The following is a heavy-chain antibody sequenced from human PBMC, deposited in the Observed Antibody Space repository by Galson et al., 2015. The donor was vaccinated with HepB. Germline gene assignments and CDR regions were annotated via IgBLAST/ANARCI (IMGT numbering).Heavy chain of an antibody. CDR3: AKDGSSSGYYGYYYYGMDV. D-gene: IGHD3-22*01. J-gene: IGHJ6*02. CDR2: ISYDGSNK. Sequence: SLRLSCAASGFTFSSYGMHWVRQAPGKGLEWVAVISYDGSNKYYADSVKGRFTISRDNSKNTLYLQMNSLRAEDTAVYYCAKDGSSSGYYGYYYYGMDVWGQGTTVTVSS. V-gene: IGHV3-30*18. CDR1: GFTFSSYG.